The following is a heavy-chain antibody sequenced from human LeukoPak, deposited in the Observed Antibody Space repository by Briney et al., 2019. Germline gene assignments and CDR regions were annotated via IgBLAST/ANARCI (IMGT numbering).Heavy chain of an antibody. J-gene: IGHJ3*01. CDR3: QKVWAVETTPRVYAFAV. CDR1: GFTFYDYA. V-gene: IGHV3-9*01. Sequence: SLTLSCAASGFTFYDYAMHWVRQVPGKGLEWVGGVNRNSGTIAYGDSVKGRFTISRDNARNSLYLQMNSLRTEDTALYYCQKVWAVETTPRVYAFAVGGKGKRVTV. CDR2: VNRNSGTI. D-gene: IGHD1-7*01.